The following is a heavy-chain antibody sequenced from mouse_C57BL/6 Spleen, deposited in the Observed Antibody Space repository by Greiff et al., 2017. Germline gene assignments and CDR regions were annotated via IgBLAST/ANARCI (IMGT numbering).Heavy chain of an antibody. CDR3: VSVDGYYSSSSYDDYSMDY. CDR2: IYPGDGDT. CDR1: GYAFSSSW. D-gene: IGHD1-1*01. V-gene: IGHV1-82*01. Sequence: QVQLQPSGPELVKPGASVKISCKASGYAFSSSWMNWVKQRPGKGLEWIGRIYPGDGDTNYNGKFKGKDTLTADQSSSTAYMKLSILTSEDSSVSFCVSVDGYYSSSSYDDYSMDYWGQGTSVTVSS. J-gene: IGHJ4*01.